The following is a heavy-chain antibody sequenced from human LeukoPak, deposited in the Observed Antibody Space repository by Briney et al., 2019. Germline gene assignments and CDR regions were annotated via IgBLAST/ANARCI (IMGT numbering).Heavy chain of an antibody. Sequence: GGSLRLSCAASGFTLDDYAMHWVRQAPGKGLEWVSGISWNSGSIGYADSVKGRFTISRDNAKNSLYLQMNSLRAEDTALYYCAKASYSSGWTAGDYFDYWGQGTLVTVSS. D-gene: IGHD6-19*01. CDR3: AKASYSSGWTAGDYFDY. CDR1: GFTLDDYA. J-gene: IGHJ4*02. V-gene: IGHV3-9*01. CDR2: ISWNSGSI.